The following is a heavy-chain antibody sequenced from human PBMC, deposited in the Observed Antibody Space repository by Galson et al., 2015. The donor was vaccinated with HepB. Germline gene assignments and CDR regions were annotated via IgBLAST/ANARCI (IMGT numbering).Heavy chain of an antibody. CDR3: VRDGRRGYDMDY. V-gene: IGHV3-48*01. Sequence: SLRLSCAASGFSFSVPSINWVRQAPGKGLQWVSYIRGGSRTILYADSVKGRFTISRDNGKNSLYLQMSSLRADDTALYYCVRDGRRGYDMDYWGQGTLVTVSS. J-gene: IGHJ4*02. CDR1: GFSFSVPS. D-gene: IGHD5-12*01. CDR2: IRGGSRTI.